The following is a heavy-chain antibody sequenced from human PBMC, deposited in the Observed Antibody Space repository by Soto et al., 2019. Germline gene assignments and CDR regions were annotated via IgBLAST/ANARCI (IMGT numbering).Heavy chain of an antibody. D-gene: IGHD3-10*01. Sequence: SETLSLTCTVSGGSISSYCWSWIGQPPGKGLEWIGYIYYSGSTNYNPSLKSRVTISVDTSKNQFSLKLSSVTAADTAVYYCARLQGRNYGSGTTSGMDVWGQGTTVTVSS. CDR3: ARLQGRNYGSGTTSGMDV. J-gene: IGHJ6*02. V-gene: IGHV4-59*01. CDR1: GGSISSYC. CDR2: IYYSGST.